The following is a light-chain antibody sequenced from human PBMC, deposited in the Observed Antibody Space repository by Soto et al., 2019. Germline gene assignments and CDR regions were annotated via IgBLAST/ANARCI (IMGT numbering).Light chain of an antibody. CDR1: QSVSSN. V-gene: IGKV3-15*01. Sequence: EIVMTQSPATLSVSPGERATLSCRASQSVSSNLAWYQQKPGQAPRLLIYGASTRATGIPARFSGSGSGKEFTLTIRSLQSEDFAVYYCQQYNNWPPMYTFSQGTKLEIK. J-gene: IGKJ2*01. CDR3: QQYNNWPPMYT. CDR2: GAS.